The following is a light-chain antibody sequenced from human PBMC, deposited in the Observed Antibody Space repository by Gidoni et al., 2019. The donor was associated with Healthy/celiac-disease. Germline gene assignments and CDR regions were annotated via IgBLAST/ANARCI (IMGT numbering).Light chain of an antibody. Sequence: DIQMTQSPSTLSASVGDRVTITCRASQSISSWLAWYQQKPGKAPKRLIYKASSLESGVPSRFSGSGSGTEFTLTISSLQPDDFATYYCQQYNSYPWTFXRXTKVEIK. CDR3: QQYNSYPWT. CDR2: KAS. CDR1: QSISSW. J-gene: IGKJ1*01. V-gene: IGKV1-5*03.